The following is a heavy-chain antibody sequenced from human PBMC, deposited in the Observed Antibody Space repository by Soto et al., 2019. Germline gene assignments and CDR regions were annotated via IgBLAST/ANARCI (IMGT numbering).Heavy chain of an antibody. V-gene: IGHV1-69*02. CDR3: ASEPLPDGDYYYGMDV. J-gene: IGHJ6*02. CDR2: IIPILGIA. CDR1: GGTFSSYT. D-gene: IGHD2-2*01. Sequence: QVQLVQSGAEVKKPGSSVKVSCKASGGTFSSYTISWVRQAPGQGLEWMGRIIPILGIANYAQKFQGRVTITADKSPSTAYMELSSLRSEDTAVYYCASEPLPDGDYYYGMDVWGQGTTVTVSS.